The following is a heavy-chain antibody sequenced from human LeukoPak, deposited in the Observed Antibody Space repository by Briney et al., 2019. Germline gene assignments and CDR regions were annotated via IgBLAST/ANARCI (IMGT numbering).Heavy chain of an antibody. V-gene: IGHV4-31*03. J-gene: IGHJ3*02. CDR1: GGSISSGGYY. D-gene: IGHD4-17*01. CDR3: ARVGPRAVTALDI. CDR2: IYYSGST. Sequence: SQTLSLTCTVSGGSISSGGYYWSWIRQHPGKGLEWIGYIYYSGSTYYNPSLKSRVTISVDTSKNQFSLKLSSVTAADTAVYYCARVGPRAVTALDIWGQGTMVTVSS.